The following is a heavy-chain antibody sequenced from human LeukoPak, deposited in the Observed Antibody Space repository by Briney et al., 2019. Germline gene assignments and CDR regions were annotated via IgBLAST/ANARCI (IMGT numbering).Heavy chain of an antibody. D-gene: IGHD3-9*01. CDR3: AREKRYYDILTGYRSGAFDI. Sequence: PSETLSLTCTVSGGSISSSSYYWGWIRQPPGKGLEWIGYIYYSGSTNYNPSLKSRVTISVDTSKNQFSLKLSSVTAADTAVYYCAREKRYYDILTGYRSGAFDIWGQGTMVTVSS. J-gene: IGHJ3*02. V-gene: IGHV4-61*05. CDR1: GGSISSSSYY. CDR2: IYYSGST.